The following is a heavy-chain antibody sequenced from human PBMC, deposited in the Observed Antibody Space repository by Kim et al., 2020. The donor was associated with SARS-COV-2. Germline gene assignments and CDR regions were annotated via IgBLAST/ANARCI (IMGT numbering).Heavy chain of an antibody. CDR3: ARDLSRIFLAGYFDY. CDR2: INAGNGNT. Sequence: ASVKVSCKASGYTFTSYAMHWVRQAPGQRLEWMGWINAGNGNTKYSQKFQGRVTITRDTSASTAYMELSSLRSEDTAVYYCARDLSRIFLAGYFDYWGQGTLVTVSS. J-gene: IGHJ4*02. V-gene: IGHV1-3*01. D-gene: IGHD3-9*01. CDR1: GYTFTSYA.